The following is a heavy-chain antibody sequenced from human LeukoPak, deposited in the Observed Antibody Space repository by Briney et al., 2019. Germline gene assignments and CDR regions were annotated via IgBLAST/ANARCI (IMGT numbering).Heavy chain of an antibody. V-gene: IGHV3-23*01. CDR2: ISGSGGST. CDR1: GFSFSSYA. CDR3: AKAPGYSYGHHFDY. J-gene: IGHJ4*02. D-gene: IGHD5-18*01. Sequence: GGSLRLSCAASGFSFSSYAMSWVRQAPGKGLEWVSGISGSGGSTYSADSVKGRFTISRDNSKNTLYLQMNSLRAEDTAVYYCAKAPGYSYGHHFDYWGQGTLVTVSS.